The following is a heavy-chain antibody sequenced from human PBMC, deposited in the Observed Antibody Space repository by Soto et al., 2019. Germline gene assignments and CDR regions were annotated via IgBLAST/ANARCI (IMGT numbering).Heavy chain of an antibody. V-gene: IGHV1-46*03. CDR1: GYTFTSYY. D-gene: IGHD3-22*01. Sequence: ASVKVSCKASGYTFTSYYMHWVRQAPGQGLEWMGIINPSGGSTSYAQKFQGRVTMIRDTSTSTVYMELSSLRSEDTAVYYCAREGEYYYDSSGYYPGHFQHWGQGTLVTVS. CDR2: INPSGGST. J-gene: IGHJ1*01. CDR3: AREGEYYYDSSGYYPGHFQH.